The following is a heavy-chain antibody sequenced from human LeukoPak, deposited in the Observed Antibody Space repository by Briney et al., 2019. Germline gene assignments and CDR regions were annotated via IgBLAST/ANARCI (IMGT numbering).Heavy chain of an antibody. CDR3: VRSKSGTYGWFDP. V-gene: IGHV4-30-2*02. CDR2: IYHSGST. J-gene: IGHJ5*02. D-gene: IGHD4-17*01. Sequence: PSETLSLTCAVSGGSISSGGYSWSWIRQPPGKGLEWIGYIYHSGSTYYNPSLKSRVIISVDTSKNQFSLEVSSVTAADTAVYYCVRSKSGTYGWFDPWGQGTLVTVSS. CDR1: GGSISSGGYS.